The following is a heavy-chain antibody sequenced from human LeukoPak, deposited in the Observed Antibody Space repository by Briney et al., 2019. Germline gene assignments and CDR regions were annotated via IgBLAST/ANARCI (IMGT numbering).Heavy chain of an antibody. Sequence: GGSLRLSCAASGFTFSSYSMNWVRQAPGKGLEWVSSISSSSSYIYYADSVKGRFTISRDNAKNSLYLQMNSLRAEDTAVYYCARDRDGAVAGLDYFDYWGQGTLVTVSS. D-gene: IGHD6-19*01. CDR3: ARDRDGAVAGLDYFDY. V-gene: IGHV3-21*01. CDR1: GFTFSSYS. CDR2: ISSSSSYI. J-gene: IGHJ4*02.